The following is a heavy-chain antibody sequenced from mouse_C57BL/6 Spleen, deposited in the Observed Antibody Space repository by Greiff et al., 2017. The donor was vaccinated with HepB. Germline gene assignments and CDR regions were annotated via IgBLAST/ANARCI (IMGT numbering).Heavy chain of an antibody. CDR2: IYPGSGST. D-gene: IGHD1-1*01. J-gene: IGHJ4*01. CDR3: ARYYGSREDAMDY. V-gene: IGHV1-55*01. Sequence: QVQLQQPGAELVKPGASVKMSCKASGYTFTSYWITWVKQRPGQGLEWIGDIYPGSGSTNYNEKFKSKATLTVDTSSSTAYMQLSSLTSEDSAVYYCARYYGSREDAMDYWGQGTSVTVSS. CDR1: GYTFTSYW.